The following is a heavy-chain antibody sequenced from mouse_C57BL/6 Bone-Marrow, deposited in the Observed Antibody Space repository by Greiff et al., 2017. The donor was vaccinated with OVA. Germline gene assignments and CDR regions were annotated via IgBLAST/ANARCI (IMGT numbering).Heavy chain of an antibody. CDR1: GYTFTSYW. CDR2: IYPGNSDT. CDR3: TRIDYGSSKS. V-gene: IGHV1-5*01. J-gene: IGHJ4*01. D-gene: IGHD1-1*01. Sequence: EVQGVESGTVLARPGASVKMSCKTSGYTFTSYWMHWVKQRPGQGLEWIGAIYPGNSDTSYNQKFKGKAKLTAVTSASTAYMVLSSLTNEDSSVAYWTRIDYGSSKSWGQGTSVTVSS.